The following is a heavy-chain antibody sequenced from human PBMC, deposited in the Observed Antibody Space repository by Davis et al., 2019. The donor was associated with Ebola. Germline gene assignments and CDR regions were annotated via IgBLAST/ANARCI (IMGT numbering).Heavy chain of an antibody. Sequence: GESLKISCAASGFTFNTYAMHWVRQAPGKGLEWVAVISYYDGRNTKYAESVRGRFTISRDNSRNTLYLQMSTLRLEDTALYYCAKDGPVPNYYHSSSYSLAIDHWGRGTVVTVSS. J-gene: IGHJ4*02. CDR3: AKDGPVPNYYHSSSYSLAIDH. D-gene: IGHD3-22*01. V-gene: IGHV3-30*18. CDR2: ISYYDGRNT. CDR1: GFTFNTYA.